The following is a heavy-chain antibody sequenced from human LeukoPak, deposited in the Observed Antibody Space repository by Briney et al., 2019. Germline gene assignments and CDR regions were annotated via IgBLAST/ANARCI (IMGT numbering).Heavy chain of an antibody. J-gene: IGHJ3*02. CDR1: GFTFSNYW. V-gene: IGHV3-7*01. D-gene: IGHD2-2*02. CDR3: AKGGVCSSTSCYRDAFDI. Sequence: GGSLGLSCAASGFTFSNYWMSWVRQAPGKGLEWVANIKQDGSEKYYVDSVKGRFTISRDNAHNSLYLQMNSLRAEDTAVYYCAKGGVCSSTSCYRDAFDIWGQGTMVTVSS. CDR2: IKQDGSEK.